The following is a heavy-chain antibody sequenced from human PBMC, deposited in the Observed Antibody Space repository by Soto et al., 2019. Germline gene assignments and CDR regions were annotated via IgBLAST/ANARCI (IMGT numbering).Heavy chain of an antibody. CDR1: GGSISSSNW. D-gene: IGHD6-13*01. CDR3: ARAPSIAAAGTLLDY. CDR2: IYHSGST. J-gene: IGHJ4*02. Sequence: PSETLSLTCAVSGGSISSSNWWSWVRQPPGKGLEWIGEIYHSGSTNYNPSLKSRVTISVDKSKNQFSLKLSSVTAADTAAYYCARAPSIAAAGTLLDYWGQGTLVTVSS. V-gene: IGHV4-4*02.